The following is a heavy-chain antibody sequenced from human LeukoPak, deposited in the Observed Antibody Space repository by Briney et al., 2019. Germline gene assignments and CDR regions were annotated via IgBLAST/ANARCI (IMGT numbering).Heavy chain of an antibody. CDR2: IYYSGST. CDR3: ARQMYYHGSGSGTGAFDI. D-gene: IGHD3-10*01. Sequence: PSETLSLTCTVSGGSISSYYWSWIRQPPGKGLEWIGYIYYSGSTNYNPSLKSRVTISVDTSKNQFSLKLSSVTAADTAVYYCARQMYYHGSGSGTGAFDIWGQGTMVTVSS. CDR1: GGSISSYY. J-gene: IGHJ3*02. V-gene: IGHV4-59*08.